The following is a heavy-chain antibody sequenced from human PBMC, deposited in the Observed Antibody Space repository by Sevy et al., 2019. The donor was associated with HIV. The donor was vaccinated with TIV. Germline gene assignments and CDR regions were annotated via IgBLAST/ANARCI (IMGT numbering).Heavy chain of an antibody. D-gene: IGHD3-10*01. CDR2: VNNDGSVT. CDR3: ARALGNSGGY. V-gene: IGHV3-74*01. Sequence: GGSLRLSCTCSGFSLSTYWMHWVRQIPGKGLDWVSHVNNDGSVTHYADSVKGRFTISRDNVNNTVYLQMRSLRAEDTAVYYCARALGNSGGYWGQGTLVIVSS. J-gene: IGHJ4*02. CDR1: GFSLSTYW.